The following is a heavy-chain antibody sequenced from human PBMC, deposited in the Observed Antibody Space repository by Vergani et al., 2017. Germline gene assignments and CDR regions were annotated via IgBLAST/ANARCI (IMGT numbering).Heavy chain of an antibody. Sequence: QLVESGGGWVQPGGSLRLSCAASGFTFSTYSMNWVRQAPGKGLEWVSSISSSSSYIYYADSVKGRFTISRDNAKNSLYLQMNSLRAEDTAVYYCARDRSRTTGMDVWGQGTTVTVSS. CDR2: ISSSSSYI. D-gene: IGHD2/OR15-2a*01. CDR3: ARDRSRTTGMDV. CDR1: GFTFSTYS. J-gene: IGHJ6*02. V-gene: IGHV3-21*02.